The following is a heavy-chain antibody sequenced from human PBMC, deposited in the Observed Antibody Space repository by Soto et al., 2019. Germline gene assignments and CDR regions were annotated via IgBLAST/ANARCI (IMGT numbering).Heavy chain of an antibody. J-gene: IGHJ4*02. CDR1: GYTFTDYA. CDR2: MNAGVGNT. D-gene: IGHD5-18*01. CDR3: ARDTGYTFGSLNY. V-gene: IGHV1-3*01. Sequence: HVELVQSGADVKKPGTSVTISCKASGYTFTDYALHWVRQAPGQRLEWMGWMNAGVGNTLYSQKFQGRITITRDTSASTAYMELNSLKSEDTAIYYCARDTGYTFGSLNYWGPGTLVTVSS.